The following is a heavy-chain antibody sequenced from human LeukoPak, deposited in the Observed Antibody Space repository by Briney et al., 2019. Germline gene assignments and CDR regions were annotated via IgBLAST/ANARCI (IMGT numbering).Heavy chain of an antibody. CDR2: ISGSGGNT. J-gene: IGHJ4*02. D-gene: IGHD1-20*01. CDR3: VKAAGIIGTTYFDY. Sequence: GGSLRLSCAASGFTFSSYAMSWVRRAPGKGLEWVSGISGSGGNTYYVDSVKGRFTISRDNSKNKFYLQMNSLRAEDTAVYYCVKAAGIIGTTYFDYWGQGTLVTVSS. CDR1: GFTFSSYA. V-gene: IGHV3-23*01.